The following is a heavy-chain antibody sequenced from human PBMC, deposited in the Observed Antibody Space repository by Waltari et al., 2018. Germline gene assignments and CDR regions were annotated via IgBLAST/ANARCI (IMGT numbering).Heavy chain of an antibody. CDR2: SNPNSGGT. D-gene: IGHD2-2*01. CDR1: GYTFTGYY. V-gene: IGHV1-2*06. Sequence: QVQLVQSGAEVKKPGASVKVSCKASGYTFTGYYMHWVRQAPGQGLEWMGRSNPNSGGTNYAQKFQGRVTMTRDTSISTAYMELSRLRSDDTAVYYCARPYCSSTSCYLFDYWGQGTLVTVSS. CDR3: ARPYCSSTSCYLFDY. J-gene: IGHJ4*02.